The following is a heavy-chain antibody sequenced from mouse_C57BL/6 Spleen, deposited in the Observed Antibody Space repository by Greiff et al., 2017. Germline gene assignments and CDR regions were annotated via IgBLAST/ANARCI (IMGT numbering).Heavy chain of an antibody. D-gene: IGHD3-1*01. V-gene: IGHV1-19*01. CDR3: ARSGLLRYAMDY. Sequence: VQLQQSGPVLVKPGASVKMSCKASGYTFTDYYMNWVKQSHGKSLEWIGVINPYNGGTSYNQKFKGKATLTVDKSSSTAYMELNSLTSEYSEVXYCARSGLLRYAMDYWGQGTSVTGSS. CDR2: INPYNGGT. CDR1: GYTFTDYY. J-gene: IGHJ4*01.